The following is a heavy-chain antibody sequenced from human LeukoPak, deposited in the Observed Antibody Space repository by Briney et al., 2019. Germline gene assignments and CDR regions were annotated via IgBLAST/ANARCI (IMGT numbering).Heavy chain of an antibody. D-gene: IGHD3-10*01. V-gene: IGHV4-31*03. CDR2: IYYSGST. CDR3: ARDLNNYYGSGSYSGNWFDP. CDR1: GGSISSGGYY. J-gene: IGHJ5*02. Sequence: SQTLSLTCTVSGGSISSGGYYCSWIRQHPGKGLEWIGYIYYSGSTYYNPSLKSRVTISVDTSKNQFSLKLSSVTAADTAVYYCARDLNNYYGSGSYSGNWFDPWAREPWSPSPQ.